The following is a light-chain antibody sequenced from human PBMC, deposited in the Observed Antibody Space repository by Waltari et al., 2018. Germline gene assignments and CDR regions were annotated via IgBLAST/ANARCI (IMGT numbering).Light chain of an antibody. J-gene: IGLJ3*02. CDR3: ASYNPGSTLV. Sequence: QSALTQPASVSGSPGQSITIPCTGSSRDVGRYNYVSWYQQFPDRAPKLIIYDVTNRPSVVSNRFSGSKSANTASLTISGLQPEDEAEYYCASYNPGSTLVFGGGTKLTVL. CDR1: SRDVGRYNY. CDR2: DVT. V-gene: IGLV2-14*01.